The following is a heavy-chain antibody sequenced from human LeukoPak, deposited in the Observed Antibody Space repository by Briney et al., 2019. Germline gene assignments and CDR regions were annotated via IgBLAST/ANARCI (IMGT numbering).Heavy chain of an antibody. CDR3: ASIITGTINWFDP. CDR2: ISSSSTYI. V-gene: IGHV3-21*01. Sequence: GGSLRLSCAPSGFTFSGYSLNWVRQAPGKGLEWVSSISSSSTYIYYADSVKGRFTISRDNAKNSVYLQMNSLRAEDTAVYYSASIITGTINWFDPWGQGTLVTVSS. D-gene: IGHD1-20*01. J-gene: IGHJ5*02. CDR1: GFTFSGYS.